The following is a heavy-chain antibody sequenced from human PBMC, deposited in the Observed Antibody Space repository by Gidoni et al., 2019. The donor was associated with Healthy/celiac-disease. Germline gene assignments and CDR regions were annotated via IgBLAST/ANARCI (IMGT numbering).Heavy chain of an antibody. J-gene: IGHJ1*01. CDR3: ARQDSILDTAMVEYFQH. V-gene: IGHV4-39*01. Sequence: QLQLQESGPGLVKPSETLSLPCTVSGGCNSSSSYYWGWIRQPPGKGLEWIGSIYYSGSTFYNPSLKSRVTISVDTSKNQFSLKLSSVTAADTAVYYCARQDSILDTAMVEYFQHWGQGTLVTVSP. D-gene: IGHD5-18*01. CDR1: GGCNSSSSYY. CDR2: IYYSGST.